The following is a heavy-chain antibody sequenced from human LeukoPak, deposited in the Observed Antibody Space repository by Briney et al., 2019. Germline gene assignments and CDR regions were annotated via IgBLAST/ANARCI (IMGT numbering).Heavy chain of an antibody. V-gene: IGHV1-46*01. D-gene: IGHD2-2*01. CDR2: LKSTGDTT. Sequence: GASVKVSCKTSGYTFTSAHMHWVRQAPGQGLEWVGILKSTGDTTVYAQKFQGRVTVTRDTSTSTVYMDLSSLRSEDTAVYYCVREDAHTYYFDFWAREPWSQSPQ. J-gene: IGHJ4*02. CDR3: VREDAHTYYFDF. CDR1: GYTFTSAH.